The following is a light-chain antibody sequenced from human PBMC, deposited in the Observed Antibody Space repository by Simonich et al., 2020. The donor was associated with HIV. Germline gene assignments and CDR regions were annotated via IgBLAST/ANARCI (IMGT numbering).Light chain of an antibody. V-gene: IGLV6-57*03. Sequence: NFMLTQPHSVSEAPGQTVTISCTRSSGTIANNYVQWYQQRPGRAPPTVIYEDNQRPSGVPDRFSGSIDRSSNSASLTISGLKTEDEGDYYCQSYDSTNWVFGGGTKLTVL. CDR2: EDN. CDR1: SGTIANNY. J-gene: IGLJ3*02. CDR3: QSYDSTNWV.